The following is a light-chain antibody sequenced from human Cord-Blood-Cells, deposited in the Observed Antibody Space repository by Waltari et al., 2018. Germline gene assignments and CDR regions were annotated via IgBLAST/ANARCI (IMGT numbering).Light chain of an antibody. CDR1: QGSSNY. CDR3: QKYNSAPQT. J-gene: IGKJ1*01. Sequence: DIQMTQSPSSMSASVGDRVTITCRASQGSSNYLAWYQQKPGKVPKLLIYAASTLHSGVPSRFSGSGSGTDFTLTISSLQPEDVATYYCQKYNSAPQTFGQGTKVEIK. CDR2: AAS. V-gene: IGKV1-27*01.